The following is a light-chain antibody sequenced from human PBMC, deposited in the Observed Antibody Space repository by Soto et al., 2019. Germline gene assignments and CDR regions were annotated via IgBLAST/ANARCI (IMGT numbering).Light chain of an antibody. V-gene: IGKV1-5*03. J-gene: IGKJ4*01. CDR2: KAS. Sequence: DIQMTQSPSTLSASVGDRVTSTCRASQNINTWLAWYQQKPGKAPYLLIYKASNLQSGVPSRFSGSASGTEFTLTISSLQPDDIATYYCQQYETSPLTYGGGTKVEI. CDR1: QNINTW. CDR3: QQYETSPLT.